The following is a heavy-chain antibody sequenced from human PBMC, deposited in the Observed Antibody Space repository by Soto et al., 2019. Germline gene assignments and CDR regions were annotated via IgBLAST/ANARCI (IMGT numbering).Heavy chain of an antibody. D-gene: IGHD2-21*02. CDR3: ARRRYCGYDCYHKHYYGMDV. CDR1: GDTFSSYT. V-gene: IGHV1-69*08. CDR2: IIPVLGTT. J-gene: IGHJ6*02. Sequence: QVQLVQSGAEVKKPGSSVKVSCRASGDTFSSYTVNWVRQAPGRGLEWLGRIIPVLGTTDYAQKFKGRVKMTADKSNNIVYMELSSLRSEDRAVYYCARRRYCGYDCYHKHYYGMDVWGQGTTVTVAS.